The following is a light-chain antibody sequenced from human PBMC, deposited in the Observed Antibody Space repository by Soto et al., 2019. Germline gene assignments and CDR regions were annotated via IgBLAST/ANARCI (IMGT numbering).Light chain of an antibody. CDR1: QSVSSSY. Sequence: EIVLTQSPGTLSLSPGERATLSCRASQSVSSSYLAWYQQKPGQAPRLLIYGASSRATGIPDRFSGSGSGTDFTLTISRLEHEDLAVYYCQQYGSSPWTFGKGTKVEIK. J-gene: IGKJ1*01. CDR3: QQYGSSPWT. V-gene: IGKV3-20*01. CDR2: GAS.